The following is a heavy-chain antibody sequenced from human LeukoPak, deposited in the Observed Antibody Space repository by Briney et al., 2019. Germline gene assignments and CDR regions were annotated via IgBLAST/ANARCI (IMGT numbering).Heavy chain of an antibody. V-gene: IGHV3-33*06. J-gene: IGHJ4*02. CDR2: IWHDGSNK. CDR3: ANNFDY. Sequence: GGSLRLSCAASGFAFSNYGMHWVRQAPGKGLEWVAVIWHDGSNKYYADSVKGRFTISRDNSKNTLYLQMNSLRAEDTAVYYCANNFDYWGQGTLVTVSS. CDR1: GFAFSNYG.